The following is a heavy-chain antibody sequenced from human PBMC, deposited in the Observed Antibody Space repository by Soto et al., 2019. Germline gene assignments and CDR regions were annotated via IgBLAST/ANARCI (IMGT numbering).Heavy chain of an antibody. D-gene: IGHD5-18*01. CDR3: ARLLIQLWPYKTDYGDLTKGEFDI. CDR2: ISAYNGNT. V-gene: IGHV1-18*01. J-gene: IGHJ3*02. CDR1: GYTFTSYG. Sequence: ASVKVSCKASGYTFTSYGISWVRQAPGQGLEWMGWISAYNGNTNYAQKLQGRVTMTTDTSTSTAYMELRSLRSDDTAVYYCARLLIQLWPYKTDYGDLTKGEFDIWGQGTMVTVSS.